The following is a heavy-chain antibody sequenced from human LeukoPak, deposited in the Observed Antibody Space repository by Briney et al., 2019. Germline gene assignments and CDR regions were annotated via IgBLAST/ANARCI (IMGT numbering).Heavy chain of an antibody. D-gene: IGHD3-10*01. CDR2: ISYDGSNK. V-gene: IGHV3-30-3*01. J-gene: IGHJ3*02. CDR3: AKESSYYYGSGSYYKAFAFDI. CDR1: GFTFSSYA. Sequence: GGSLRLSCAASGFTFSSYAMHWVRQAPGKGLEWVAVISYDGSNKYYADSVKGRFTISRDNSKNTLYLQMNSLRAEDTAVYYCAKESSYYYGSGSYYKAFAFDIWGQGTMVTVSS.